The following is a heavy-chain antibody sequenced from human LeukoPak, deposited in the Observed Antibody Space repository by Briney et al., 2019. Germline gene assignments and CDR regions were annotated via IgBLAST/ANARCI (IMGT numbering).Heavy chain of an antibody. V-gene: IGHV3-23*01. CDR2: ISGSGDST. J-gene: IGHJ4*01. CDR3: AGVLGVRDLAYFDY. D-gene: IGHD3-10*01. CDR1: GFSSSSYA. Sequence: GGSLRVSCAASGFSSSSYAMTWVRQAPGKGLEWVSVISGSGDSTYYADSVKGRFTISRDNSKNTLYLQMNSLRAEDTAVYYCAGVLGVRDLAYFDYWGHGTLVTVSS.